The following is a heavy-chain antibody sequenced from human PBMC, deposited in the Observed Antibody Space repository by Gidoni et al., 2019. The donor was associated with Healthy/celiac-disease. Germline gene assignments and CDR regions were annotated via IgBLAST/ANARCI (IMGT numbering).Heavy chain of an antibody. J-gene: IGHJ4*02. CDR3: TTSWGGLYYFDY. D-gene: IGHD7-27*01. V-gene: IGHV3-15*01. Sequence: EVQLVESGGGFVKHGGSLRLSCAASAFPFSNAWMSWVRQAPGKGPKWVGHIKSKTDGGTTDYAAPVKGRFTISRDDSKNTLYLQMNSLQTEDTAVYYCTTSWGGLYYFDYWGQGTLVTVSS. CDR2: IKSKTDGGTT. CDR1: AFPFSNAW.